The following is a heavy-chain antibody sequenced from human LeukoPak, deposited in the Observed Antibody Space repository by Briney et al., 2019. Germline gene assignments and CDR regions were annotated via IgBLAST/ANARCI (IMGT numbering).Heavy chain of an antibody. J-gene: IGHJ4*02. V-gene: IGHV5-51*01. CDR2: IYPGDSDT. CDR1: GYSFTSYW. Sequence: GGSLNISCKGAGYSFTSYWIGWVRQMPGKGLEWMGIIYPGDSDTRYSPSFQGQVTISADKSISTAYLQWSSLKASDTAMYYCARRHCRSTSCLWGFDYWGQGTLVTVSS. D-gene: IGHD2-2*01. CDR3: ARRHCRSTSCLWGFDY.